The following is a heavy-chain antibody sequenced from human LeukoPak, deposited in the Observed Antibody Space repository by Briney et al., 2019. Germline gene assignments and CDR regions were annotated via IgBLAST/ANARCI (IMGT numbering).Heavy chain of an antibody. J-gene: IGHJ4*02. CDR1: GFTFSNFA. CDR2: INGSGDSK. D-gene: IGHD3-10*01. CDR3: AKGGLWYGKNDY. Sequence: PGRSLSLSCSASGFTFSNFAMSWVRPAPGKGLEWVSTINGSGDSKYNADSVKGRFTIPRDNSENTLYLQMNSLRAEDTAVYYCAKGGLWYGKNDYWGQGTLVTVSS. V-gene: IGHV3-23*01.